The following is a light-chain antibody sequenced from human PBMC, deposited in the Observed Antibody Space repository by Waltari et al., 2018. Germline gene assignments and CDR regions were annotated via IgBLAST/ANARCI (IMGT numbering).Light chain of an antibody. Sequence: PGAGATLSCRASQSISTYLAWFQQRPGQAPRLLIYDASNGAAGVPARFSGSGSGTDFTLTISSLEPEDFAVYYCHQRGSWPITFGQGTRLEIK. CDR1: QSISTY. CDR2: DAS. V-gene: IGKV3-11*01. CDR3: HQRGSWPIT. J-gene: IGKJ5*01.